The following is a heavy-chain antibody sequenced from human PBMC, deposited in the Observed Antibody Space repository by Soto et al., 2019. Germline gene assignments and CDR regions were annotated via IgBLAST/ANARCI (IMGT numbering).Heavy chain of an antibody. Sequence: HPGGSLRLSCAASGFTFSSYGMHWVRQAPGKGLEWVAVISYDGSNKYYADSVKGRFTISRDNSKNTLYLQMNSLRAEDTAVYYCANDTRGHVVVTAIDYWGQGNLVTVSS. V-gene: IGHV3-30*18. CDR1: GFTFSSYG. J-gene: IGHJ4*02. D-gene: IGHD2-21*02. CDR2: ISYDGSNK. CDR3: ANDTRGHVVVTAIDY.